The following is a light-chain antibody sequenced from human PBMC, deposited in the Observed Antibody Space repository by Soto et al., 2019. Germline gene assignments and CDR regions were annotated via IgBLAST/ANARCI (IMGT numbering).Light chain of an antibody. CDR2: GAS. CDR1: QSVGAD. CDR3: QQYLDWPRT. Sequence: TLSLSPGERATLSCRASQSVGADLVWYQQKPGRAPRLLIYGASNRATGVPDRFSGSGAGTLFTLTISNLQSVDFAVYYCQQYLDWPRTFGQGTKVDIK. J-gene: IGKJ1*01. V-gene: IGKV3-15*01.